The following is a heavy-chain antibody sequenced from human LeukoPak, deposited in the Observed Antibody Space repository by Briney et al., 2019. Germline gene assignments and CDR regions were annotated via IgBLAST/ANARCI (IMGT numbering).Heavy chain of an antibody. CDR2: INPNSGVT. D-gene: IGHD2/OR15-2a*01. J-gene: IGHJ4*02. CDR3: ARDFQTEAPDY. CDR1: GYTFTGYY. Sequence: GASVKVSCKSSGYTFTGYYMHWVRQAPGQGLEWMGWINPNSGVTDFAQKFQGRVTMTRDTSISTAYMELSRLTSDDMAVYYCARDFQTEAPDYWGQGTLVTVSS. V-gene: IGHV1-2*02.